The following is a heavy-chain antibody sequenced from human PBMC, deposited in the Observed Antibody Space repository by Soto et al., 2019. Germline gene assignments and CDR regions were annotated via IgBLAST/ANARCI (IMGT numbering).Heavy chain of an antibody. CDR3: AGMATYGTVNWFDP. J-gene: IGHJ5*02. CDR2: MNPNSANT. D-gene: IGHD3-10*01. V-gene: IGHV1-8*01. Sequence: QVQLVQSGAEVQRPGASVKVSCRASGYAFGDYDISWVRQAPGQGLEWMGWMNPNSANTGYAQKFQGRVTMTRDMSISTAYMELSSLRAEDTAIYYWAGMATYGTVNWFDPWGQGARVTVSS. CDR1: GYAFGDYD.